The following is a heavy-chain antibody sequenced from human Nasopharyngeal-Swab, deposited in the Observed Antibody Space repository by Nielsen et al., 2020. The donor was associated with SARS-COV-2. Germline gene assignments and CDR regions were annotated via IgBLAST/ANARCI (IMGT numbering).Heavy chain of an antibody. V-gene: IGHV1-46*01. Sequence: ASVKVSCKASGYTFTSYYMHWVRQAPGQGLEWMGIINPSGGSTSYAQKFQGRVTMTRNTSISTAYMELSSLRSEDTAVYYCARASLLWFGELNYWGQGTLVTVSS. J-gene: IGHJ4*02. D-gene: IGHD3-10*01. CDR3: ARASLLWFGELNY. CDR1: GYTFTSYY. CDR2: INPSGGST.